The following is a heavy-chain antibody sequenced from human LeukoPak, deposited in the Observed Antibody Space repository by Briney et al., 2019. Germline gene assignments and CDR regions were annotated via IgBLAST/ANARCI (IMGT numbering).Heavy chain of an antibody. CDR1: GYTFTGYY. Sequence: ASVTVSCKASGYTFTGYYMHWVRQAPGQGLEWMGWINPNSGGTNYAQKFQGRVTMTRDTSISTAYMELSRLRSDDTAVYYCARETIVVVPAVAFDIWGQGTMVTVSS. J-gene: IGHJ3*02. CDR3: ARETIVVVPAVAFDI. D-gene: IGHD2-2*01. CDR2: INPNSGGT. V-gene: IGHV1-2*02.